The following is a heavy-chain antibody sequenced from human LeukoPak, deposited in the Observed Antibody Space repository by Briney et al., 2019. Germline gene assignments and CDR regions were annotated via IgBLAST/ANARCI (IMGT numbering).Heavy chain of an antibody. CDR2: INPNSGGT. Sequence: ASVKVSCKASGYTFIGYYMHWVRQAPGQGLEWMGRINPNSGGTNYAQKFQGRVTMTREMSVSTAYMELSRLRSDDTAVYYCARTEEFDYWGQGTLVTVSS. V-gene: IGHV1-2*06. CDR1: GYTFIGYY. J-gene: IGHJ4*02. CDR3: ARTEEFDY.